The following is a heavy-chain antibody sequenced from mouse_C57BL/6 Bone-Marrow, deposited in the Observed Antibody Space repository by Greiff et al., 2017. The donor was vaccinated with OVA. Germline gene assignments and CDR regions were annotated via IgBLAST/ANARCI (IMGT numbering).Heavy chain of an antibody. Sequence: EVKLEESGGGLVKPGGSLKLSCAASGFTFSDYGMHWVRQAPEKGLEWVAYISSGSSTIYYADTVKGRFTISRDNAKNTLFLQMTSLRSEDTAMYYCARISYWYFDGWGTGTTVTVSS. CDR3: ARISYWYFDG. V-gene: IGHV5-17*01. CDR2: ISSGSSTI. CDR1: GFTFSDYG. J-gene: IGHJ1*03.